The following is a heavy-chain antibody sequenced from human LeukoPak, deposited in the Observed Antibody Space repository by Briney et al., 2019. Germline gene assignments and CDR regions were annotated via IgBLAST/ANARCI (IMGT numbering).Heavy chain of an antibody. J-gene: IGHJ4*02. D-gene: IGHD6-13*01. CDR3: ARFIAAPYYFDY. Sequence: GGSLRLSCAVSGFTLSSYNINCVRQAPGKGLEWVSFISSSRSYIYYADSVKGRFTISRDNAKNSLYLQMNSLRAEDTAVYYCARFIAAPYYFDYWGRGTLVTVSS. V-gene: IGHV3-21*01. CDR1: GFTLSSYN. CDR2: ISSSRSYI.